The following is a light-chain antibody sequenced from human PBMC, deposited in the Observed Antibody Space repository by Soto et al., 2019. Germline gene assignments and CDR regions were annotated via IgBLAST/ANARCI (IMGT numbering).Light chain of an antibody. CDR3: QQYSSYSAWT. J-gene: IGKJ1*01. Sequence: DIQMTQSPSTLSGSVGDRVTITCRASQTISSWLAWYQQKPGKAPKLLIYAASSLQSGVPSRFSGSGSGTEFTLTIRSLQPDDIATYYCQQYSSYSAWTFGEGTKVDIK. V-gene: IGKV1-5*01. CDR2: AAS. CDR1: QTISSW.